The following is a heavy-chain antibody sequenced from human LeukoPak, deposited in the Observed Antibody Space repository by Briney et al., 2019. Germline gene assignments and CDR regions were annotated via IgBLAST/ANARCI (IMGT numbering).Heavy chain of an antibody. CDR3: VREGYCSTSGCYSPF. Sequence: SGGSLRLSCAACGFTVSSNYMSWVRQAPGKGLEWVSIIYSGGSTYYADSVKGRFTISRDSSKNTLYLQMNSLRAEDTAVYYCVREGYCSTSGCYSPFWGQGTLVTVSS. CDR1: GFTVSSNY. J-gene: IGHJ4*02. CDR2: IYSGGST. V-gene: IGHV3-53*01. D-gene: IGHD2-15*01.